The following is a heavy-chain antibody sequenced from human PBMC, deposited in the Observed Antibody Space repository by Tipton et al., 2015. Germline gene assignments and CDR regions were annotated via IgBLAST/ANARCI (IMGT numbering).Heavy chain of an antibody. V-gene: IGHV4-4*07. CDR2: ISSSGYT. Sequence: TLSLTCTVSGGSISTDYWSWTRQSAGKGLEWIGRISSSGYTNYNPSLKSRVTMSVDTSKNQFSLELSSVTAADTALYYCARDTIYISDYSFPVFTHWGQGTPVTVSS. CDR1: GGSISTDY. CDR3: ARDTIYISDYSFPVFTH. J-gene: IGHJ4*02. D-gene: IGHD3-22*01.